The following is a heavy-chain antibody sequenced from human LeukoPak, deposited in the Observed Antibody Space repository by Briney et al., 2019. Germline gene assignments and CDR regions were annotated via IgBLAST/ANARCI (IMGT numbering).Heavy chain of an antibody. CDR3: ARSVPSFDF. Sequence: SQTLSLTCAISGDSVSTNSGAWNWIRQSPSRGLEWLGKTFYNSKWYNDYAASVKGRITINPDTSKNQFSLQLNSVTPEDTAVYYCARSVPSFDFWGQGILVTVSS. J-gene: IGHJ5*01. D-gene: IGHD6-6*01. V-gene: IGHV6-1*01. CDR1: GDSVSTNSGA. CDR2: TFYNSKWYN.